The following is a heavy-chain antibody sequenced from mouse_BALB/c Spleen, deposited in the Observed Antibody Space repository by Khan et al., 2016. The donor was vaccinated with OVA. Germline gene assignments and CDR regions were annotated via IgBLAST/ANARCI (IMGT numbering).Heavy chain of an antibody. CDR3: ARSTYRYAFAY. Sequence: EVQLQESGPSLVKPSQTLSLTCSVTGDSITSGYWSWIRKFPGNKLEYMGYMIYSGNTYYNPSLYSRISITRHTSNNQYYLQLNSVTTEDTATYYCARSTYRYAFAYWGQGTLVTVSA. V-gene: IGHV3-8*02. D-gene: IGHD2-12*01. J-gene: IGHJ3*01. CDR1: GDSITSGY. CDR2: MIYSGNT.